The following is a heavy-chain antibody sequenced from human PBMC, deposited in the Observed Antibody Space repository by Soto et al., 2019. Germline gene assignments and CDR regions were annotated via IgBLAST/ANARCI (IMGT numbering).Heavy chain of an antibody. CDR3: AKETRSRAVTATRVNGMDV. D-gene: IGHD2-21*02. J-gene: IGHJ6*02. V-gene: IGHV3-30*18. CDR2: ISHDGSNQ. Sequence: QVQLVESGGGVVQPGRSLRLSCAPSGFSFSDFGMHWVRQAPGKGLEWVAAISHDGSNQYYGDSVKGRFSISREHSNNRLYLQMNNLKVDDSAIYFCAKETRSRAVTATRVNGMDVWGQGTTGTVSS. CDR1: GFSFSDFG.